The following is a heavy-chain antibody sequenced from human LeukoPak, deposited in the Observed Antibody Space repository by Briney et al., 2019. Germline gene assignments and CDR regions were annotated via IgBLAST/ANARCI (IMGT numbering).Heavy chain of an antibody. CDR1: GGSFSGYY. CDR2: INHSGST. Sequence: SETLSLTCAVSGGSFSGYYWSWIRQPPGKGLEWIGEINHSGSTNYNPSLKSRVTISVDTSKNQFSLKLSSVTAADTAVYYCARARGSGYFHDAFDIWGQGTMVTVSS. D-gene: IGHD3-22*01. V-gene: IGHV4-34*01. J-gene: IGHJ3*02. CDR3: ARARGSGYFHDAFDI.